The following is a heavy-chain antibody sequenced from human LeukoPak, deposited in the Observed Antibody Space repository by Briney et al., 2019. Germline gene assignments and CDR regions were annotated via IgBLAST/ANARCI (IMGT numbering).Heavy chain of an antibody. Sequence: GGSLRLSCAASGFTFSSYGMHWVRQAPGKGLEWVAVISYDGSNKYYADSVKGRFTISRDNAKNSLYLQMNSLRAEDTALYYCARNGIYSDYVTDWGQGTLVTVSS. CDR2: ISYDGSNK. V-gene: IGHV3-30*03. J-gene: IGHJ4*02. CDR1: GFTFSSYG. CDR3: ARNGIYSDYVTD. D-gene: IGHD4-11*01.